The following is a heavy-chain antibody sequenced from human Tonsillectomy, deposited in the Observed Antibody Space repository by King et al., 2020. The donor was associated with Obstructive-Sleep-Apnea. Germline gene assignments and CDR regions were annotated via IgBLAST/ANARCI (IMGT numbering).Heavy chain of an antibody. Sequence: VQLVESGGGLVQPGGSLRLSCAASGFTFSSYAMHWVRQAPGKGLEYVSAISSNGGSTYYANSVKGRFTISRDNSKNTLYLQMGSLRAEDMAVYYCARERPMAAAGIAYHSSYGRDVWGQGTTFTVSS. J-gene: IGHJ6*02. CDR1: GFTFSSYA. CDR3: ARERPMAAAGIAYHSSYGRDV. V-gene: IGHV3-64*01. CDR2: ISSNGGST. D-gene: IGHD6-13*01.